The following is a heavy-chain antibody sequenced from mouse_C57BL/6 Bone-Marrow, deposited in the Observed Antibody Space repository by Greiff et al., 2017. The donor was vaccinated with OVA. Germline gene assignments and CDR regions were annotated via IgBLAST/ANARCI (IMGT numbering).Heavy chain of an antibody. CDR3: ARLPYYYGSKRDWYFDV. Sequence: VQLQQPGAELVMPGASVKLSCKASGYTFTSYWMHWVKQRPGQGLEWIGEIDPSDSYTNYNQKFKGKSTLTVDKSSSTAYMQLSSLTSEDSAVYYCARLPYYYGSKRDWYFDVWGTGTTVTVSS. CDR1: GYTFTSYW. J-gene: IGHJ1*03. V-gene: IGHV1-69*01. CDR2: IDPSDSYT. D-gene: IGHD1-1*01.